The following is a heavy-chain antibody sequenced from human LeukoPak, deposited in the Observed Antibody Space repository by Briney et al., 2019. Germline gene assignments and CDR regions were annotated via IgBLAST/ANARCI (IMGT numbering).Heavy chain of an antibody. Sequence: GASVKVSCKASGGTFSSYAISWVRQAPGQGLEWMGGIIPIFGTANYAQKFQGRVTITADESTSTAYMELRSLRSDDTAVYYCARVYSSRRGGWFDPWGQGTLVTVSS. CDR3: ARVYSSRRGGWFDP. D-gene: IGHD6-13*01. J-gene: IGHJ5*02. V-gene: IGHV1-69*13. CDR1: GGTFSSYA. CDR2: IIPIFGTA.